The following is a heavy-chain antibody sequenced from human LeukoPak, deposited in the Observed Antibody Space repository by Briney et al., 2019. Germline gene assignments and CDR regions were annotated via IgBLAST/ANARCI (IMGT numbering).Heavy chain of an antibody. D-gene: IGHD1-26*01. CDR2: ISGSGADT. CDR3: AKNLVAATYYYYYYGMDV. V-gene: IGHV3-23*01. J-gene: IGHJ6*02. CDR1: GFTFSSYA. Sequence: GGSLRLSCAASGFTFSSYAMSWVRQAPGKGLDWVSAISGSGADTYYTDSVKGRFTISRGNSKNTLYLQMNSLRAEDTAVYYCAKNLVAATYYYYYYGMDVWGQGTTVTVSS.